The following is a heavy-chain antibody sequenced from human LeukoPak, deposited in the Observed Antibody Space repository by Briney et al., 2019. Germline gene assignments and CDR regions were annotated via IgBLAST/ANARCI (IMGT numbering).Heavy chain of an antibody. CDR2: INHSGST. CDR1: GGSFSGYY. V-gene: IGHV4-34*01. Sequence: SETLSLTCAVSGGSFSGYYWSWIRQPPGKGLEWIGEINHSGSTNYNPSLKSRVTISVDTSKNQFSLKLSSVTAADTAVYYCARGPAAVDYWCQGTLVTVSS. D-gene: IGHD2-2*01. J-gene: IGHJ4*02. CDR3: ARGPAAVDY.